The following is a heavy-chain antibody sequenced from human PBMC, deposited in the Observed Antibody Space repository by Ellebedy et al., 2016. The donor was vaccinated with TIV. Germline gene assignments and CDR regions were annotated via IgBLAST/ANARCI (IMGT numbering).Heavy chain of an antibody. J-gene: IGHJ6*02. CDR2: VGTAGDP. CDR1: GSTFSSYD. V-gene: IGHV3-13*05. Sequence: GESLKISCAASGSTFSSYDMHWARQPTGKGLEWVSAVGTAGDPYYPDSVKGRFTISRENAKNSLYLQMNSLRAGDTAVYYCVRGSRTVGGIYYYNGMDVWGQGTTVTVSS. CDR3: VRGSRTVGGIYYYNGMDV. D-gene: IGHD3-10*01.